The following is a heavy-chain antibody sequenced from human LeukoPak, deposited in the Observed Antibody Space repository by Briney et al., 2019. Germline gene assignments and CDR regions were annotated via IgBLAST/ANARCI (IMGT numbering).Heavy chain of an antibody. J-gene: IGHJ4*02. CDR1: EFTFSDDW. CDR2: IKSKTDGGTT. CDR3: STGAF. V-gene: IGHV3-15*01. Sequence: GGSLRPSCAASEFTFSDDWMSWVRQAPGKGLEWVGRIKSKTDGGTTDYAAPVKGRFTTSRDDSKNLLYLQMKSLKTDDTGVYYCSTGAFWGQGTLVTVSS.